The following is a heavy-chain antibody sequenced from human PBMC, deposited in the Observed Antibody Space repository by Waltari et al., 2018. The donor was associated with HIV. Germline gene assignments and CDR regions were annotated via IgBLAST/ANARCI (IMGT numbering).Heavy chain of an antibody. CDR3: AAPTVGAPRTVFLDY. V-gene: IGHV1-24*01. Sequence: QVQLVQSGAEVKKPGASVKVSCKVSGYTLTELSMHWVRQAPGKGLEWMGGLDPEDGETIDAQKFQGRGTMTEDTSTDTAYMELSSLRSEDTAVYYCAAPTVGAPRTVFLDYWGQGTLVTVSS. D-gene: IGHD1-26*01. J-gene: IGHJ4*02. CDR1: GYTLTELS. CDR2: LDPEDGET.